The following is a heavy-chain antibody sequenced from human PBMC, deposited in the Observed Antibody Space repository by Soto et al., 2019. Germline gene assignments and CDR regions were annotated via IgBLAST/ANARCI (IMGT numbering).Heavy chain of an antibody. J-gene: IGHJ4*02. V-gene: IGHV3-30*18. CDR1: GFTFSSYG. Sequence: QVQLVESGGGVVQPGRSLRLSCAASGFTFSSYGMHWVRQAPGKGLEWVAIISYDGSNTYYADSVKGRFTISRDNSKNTRYLQMNSLRAGDTSVYYCAKEGGLSGSYYISSSYYFDYWGQGTLVTVSS. CDR2: ISYDGSNT. CDR3: AKEGGLSGSYYISSSYYFDY. D-gene: IGHD1-26*01.